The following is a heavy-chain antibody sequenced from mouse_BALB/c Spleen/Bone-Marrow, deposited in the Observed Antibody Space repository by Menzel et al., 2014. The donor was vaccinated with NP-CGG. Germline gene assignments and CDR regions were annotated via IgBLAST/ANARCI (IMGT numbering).Heavy chain of an antibody. D-gene: IGHD1-1*01. J-gene: IGHJ4*01. CDR3: ARWNYGSRRYYAMDY. CDR2: ISYSGST. Sequence: EVKLMESGPGLVKPSQSLSLTCTVTGYSITSDYACNWIRQFPGNKLEWMGYISYSGSTSYNPSLKSRISITRDTSKNQFFLQLNSVTTEDTATYYCARWNYGSRRYYAMDYWGQGTSVTVSS. CDR1: GYSITSDYA. V-gene: IGHV3-2*02.